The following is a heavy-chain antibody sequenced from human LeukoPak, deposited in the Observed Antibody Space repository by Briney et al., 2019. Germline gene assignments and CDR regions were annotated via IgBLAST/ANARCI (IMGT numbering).Heavy chain of an antibody. CDR1: GFTFSGYS. Sequence: PGGSLRLSCAASGFTFSGYSMNWVRQAPGKGLEWVSSISSSTSYIYYADSLKGRFTISRDNAKNSLYLQMNSLRAEDTAVYYCARDGLGSYDYWGQGTLVTVSS. V-gene: IGHV3-21*01. D-gene: IGHD3-10*01. J-gene: IGHJ4*02. CDR2: ISSSTSYI. CDR3: ARDGLGSYDY.